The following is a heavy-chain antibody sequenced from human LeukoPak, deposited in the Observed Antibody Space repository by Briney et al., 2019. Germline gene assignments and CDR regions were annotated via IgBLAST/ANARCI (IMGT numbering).Heavy chain of an antibody. Sequence: GASVKVSCKAFGYTFTTYGISWVRHAPGQGLEWMGWISAYNGNTNYAQKLQGRVTMTTDTSTSTAYMELRNLRSDDKAVYYSALFSSGWSDYWGQGTLVTVSS. CDR1: GYTFTTYG. CDR3: ALFSSGWSDY. J-gene: IGHJ4*02. V-gene: IGHV1-18*01. D-gene: IGHD6-13*01. CDR2: ISAYNGNT.